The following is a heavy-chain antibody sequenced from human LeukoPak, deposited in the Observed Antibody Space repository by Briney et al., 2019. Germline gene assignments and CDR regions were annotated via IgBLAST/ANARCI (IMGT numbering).Heavy chain of an antibody. CDR3: ARVPQEMATTYNDY. D-gene: IGHD5-24*01. CDR2: IYTFGIT. CDR1: GGSISSSY. J-gene: IGHJ4*02. V-gene: IGHV4-4*07. Sequence: SETLSLTCTVSGGSISSSYWSWIRQPAGKGLEWIGHIYTFGITNYIPSLKSRDTMSLDTSKNQFSLKLSSVTAADTAVYYCARVPQEMATTYNDYWGQGTLVTVSS.